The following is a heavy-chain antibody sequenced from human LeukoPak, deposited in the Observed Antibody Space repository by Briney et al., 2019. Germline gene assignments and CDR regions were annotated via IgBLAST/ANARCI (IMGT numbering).Heavy chain of an antibody. CDR1: GFTFSSYS. CDR2: ISSSSSYI. CDR3: ASYSNYGGPFDY. J-gene: IGHJ4*02. Sequence: GGSLRLSCAASGFTFSSYSMNWVRQAPGKGLEWVSSISSSSSYICYADSVKGRFTISRDNAKNSLYLQMNSLRAEDTAVYYCASYSNYGGPFDYWGQGTLVTVSS. D-gene: IGHD4-11*01. V-gene: IGHV3-21*01.